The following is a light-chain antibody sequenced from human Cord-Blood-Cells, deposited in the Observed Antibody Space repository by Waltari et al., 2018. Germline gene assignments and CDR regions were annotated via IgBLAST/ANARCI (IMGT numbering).Light chain of an antibody. CDR3: AAWDDSLSGCV. CDR1: RSNIGSTN. J-gene: IGLJ3*02. Sequence: QPMLPQPPSASGTPGQTVTISCTGSRSNIGSTNVNGYQHLRGSAPKLLIYRNKQRPSGVPDRFSRAKSGTSASLAISGLRSEDEADYYCAAWDDSLSGCVFGGGTKLTVL. V-gene: IGLV1-47*01. CDR2: RNK.